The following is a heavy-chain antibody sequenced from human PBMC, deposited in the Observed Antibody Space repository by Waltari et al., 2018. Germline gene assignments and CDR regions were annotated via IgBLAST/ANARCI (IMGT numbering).Heavy chain of an antibody. D-gene: IGHD3-10*01. CDR2: VNPNNGDT. J-gene: IGHJ5*02. CDR1: GYRFRSYD. Sequence: QVQLVQSGAEVKKPGASVTVSCQASGYRFRSYDINGGRQAPGQGLERMGWVNPNNGDTGLAQKFQGRVSLTRDTSTSTAYMELWGLTSDDTAVYYCARTDYDDSRDEDNWFDPWGQGTLVTVSS. CDR3: ARTDYDDSRDEDNWFDP. V-gene: IGHV1-8*01.